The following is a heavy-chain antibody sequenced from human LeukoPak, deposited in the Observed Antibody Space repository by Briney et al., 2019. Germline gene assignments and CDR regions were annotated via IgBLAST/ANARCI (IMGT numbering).Heavy chain of an antibody. CDR1: GYTFINNW. CDR3: ARARLSYDY. J-gene: IGHJ4*02. Sequence: ASVKVSCKASGYTFINNWMHWVRQAPGQGLEWVGLINPTGTTTLYAQKFQGRVTLTRDMSTSTDYMELRSLKSDDTAVYYCARARLSYDYWGQGTLVTVSS. CDR2: INPTGTTT. V-gene: IGHV1-46*01.